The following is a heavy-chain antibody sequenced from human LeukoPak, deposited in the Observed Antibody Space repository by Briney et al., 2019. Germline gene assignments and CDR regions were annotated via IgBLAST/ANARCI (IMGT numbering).Heavy chain of an antibody. J-gene: IGHJ4*02. CDR2: INHSGST. CDR1: GGSFSGYY. CDR3: ASLSYYDFWSGSYAY. Sequence: SETLSLTCAVYGGSFSGYYWSWIRQPPGKGLEWIGEINHSGSTNYNPSLKSRVTISVDTSKNQFSLKLSSVTAVDTAVYYCASLSYYDFWSGSYAYWGQGTLVTVSS. V-gene: IGHV4-34*01. D-gene: IGHD3-3*01.